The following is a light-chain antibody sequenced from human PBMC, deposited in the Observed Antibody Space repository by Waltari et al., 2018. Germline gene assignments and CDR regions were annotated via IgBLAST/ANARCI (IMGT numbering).Light chain of an antibody. V-gene: IGLV4-69*01. CDR3: QTWGTGVVV. CDR1: SGHSNYV. Sequence: QLVLTQAPSASASLGASVTLTCTLSSGHSNYVIAWHQQQLEKGPRYLIRLNNDGSHRKGDGIPDLCSGSRSGAEGYLTISSRQSEDEADYYCQTWGTGVVVFGGGTKLTVL. CDR2: LNNDGSH. J-gene: IGLJ3*02.